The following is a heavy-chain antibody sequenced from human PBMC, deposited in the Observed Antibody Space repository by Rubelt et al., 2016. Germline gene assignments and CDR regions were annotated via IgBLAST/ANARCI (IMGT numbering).Heavy chain of an antibody. J-gene: IGHJ5*02. Sequence: QLQLQESGPGLVKPSETLSLTCTVSGGSISTDTYYCAWIRLPPGNGLEGIATIFYSGSTFYNPSLQSRLTNTGDTSHNQFPLKCSLGTAEDTAIDYWARRAKIGACWFDPWGQGTLVTVS. CDR3: ARRAKIGACWFDP. V-gene: IGHV4-39*01. D-gene: IGHD3-22*01. CDR2: IFYSGST. CDR1: GGSISTDTYY.